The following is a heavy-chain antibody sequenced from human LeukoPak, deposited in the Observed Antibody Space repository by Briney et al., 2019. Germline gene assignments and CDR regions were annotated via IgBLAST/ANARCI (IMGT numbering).Heavy chain of an antibody. CDR1: GFTFSSYE. V-gene: IGHV3-48*03. CDR3: AREIVSAVAGNFDY. Sequence: PGGSLRLSCAASGFTFSSYEMNWVRQAPGKGLEWVSYISSSGSTRTYADSVKGRFTISRDNAQNSLYLEMNSLRAEDTAVYYCAREIVSAVAGNFDYWGQGTLVTVSS. CDR2: ISSSGSTR. D-gene: IGHD6-19*01. J-gene: IGHJ4*02.